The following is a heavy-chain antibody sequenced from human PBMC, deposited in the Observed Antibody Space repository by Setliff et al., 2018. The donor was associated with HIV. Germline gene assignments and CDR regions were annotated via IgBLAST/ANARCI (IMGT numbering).Heavy chain of an antibody. J-gene: IGHJ4*02. D-gene: IGHD4-17*01. CDR2: VSSRGDT. Sequence: PSETLSLTCTVSDSGTYYWSWIRQPAGKGLECIGRVSSRGDTNYNPSLKSRVTMSVDTSKNQFSLKLTSVTASDTAVYYCARAAAGNTGPFDLWGQGSPVTVSS. CDR3: ARAAAGNTGPFDL. CDR1: DSGTYY. V-gene: IGHV4-4*07.